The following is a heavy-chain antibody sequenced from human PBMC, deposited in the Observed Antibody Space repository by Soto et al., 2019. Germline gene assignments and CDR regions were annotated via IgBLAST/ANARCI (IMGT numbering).Heavy chain of an antibody. Sequence: QLQLQESGPGLVKPSETLSLTCTVSGGSISSSSYYWGWIRHPPGKGLEWIGSIYYSGSTYYNPSLKSRVTISVDTSKNQFSLKLSSVTAADTAVYYCARHPTVPTPASPFNWFDPWGQGTLVTVSS. CDR2: IYYSGST. CDR3: ARHPTVPTPASPFNWFDP. CDR1: GGSISSSSYY. V-gene: IGHV4-39*01. J-gene: IGHJ5*02. D-gene: IGHD4-4*01.